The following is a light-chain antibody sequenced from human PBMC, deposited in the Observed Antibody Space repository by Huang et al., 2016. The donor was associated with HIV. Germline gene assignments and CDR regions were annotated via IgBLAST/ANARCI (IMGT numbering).Light chain of an antibody. J-gene: IGKJ2*01. V-gene: IGKV1-39*01. CDR2: VAS. CDR1: QSISNY. CDR3: QQSYITPYT. Sequence: DIQMTQSPSSLSASVGDRVTITCRASQSISNYLNWYQREPGKAPKLLIYVASSLRTGVQARVSGSGSGTHFTLTISSLQPEDFATYFCQQSYITPYTFGQGTKLEIK.